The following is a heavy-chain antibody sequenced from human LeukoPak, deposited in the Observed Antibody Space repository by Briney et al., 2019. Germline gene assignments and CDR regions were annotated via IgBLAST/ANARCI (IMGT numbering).Heavy chain of an antibody. CDR3: VKRRDAYPIRGTFDS. V-gene: IGHV3-23*01. J-gene: IGHJ4*02. CDR1: GFTFTSYP. Sequence: GGSLRLSCAVSGFTFTSYPMSWVRQAPGKGLEWVSGISNSKGISDYYADSVKDRFTISRDNSKNTLYLQMNSLRAEDTAVYYCVKRRDAYPIRGTFDSWGQGALVTVSS. D-gene: IGHD5-24*01. CDR2: ISNSKGISD.